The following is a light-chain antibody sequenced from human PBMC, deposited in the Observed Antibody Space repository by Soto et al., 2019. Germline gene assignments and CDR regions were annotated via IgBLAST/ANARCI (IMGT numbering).Light chain of an antibody. CDR1: QSISSW. Sequence: DIQMTQSPSTLSASVGDRVTITCRASQSISSWLAWYQQKPGTAPKLLIYKASTLQSGVPSRFSGSGSGTEFTRTISSLQPDDSATYYCQQYNDNWTCGQGTKVEIK. CDR3: QQYNDNWT. J-gene: IGKJ1*01. V-gene: IGKV1-5*03. CDR2: KAS.